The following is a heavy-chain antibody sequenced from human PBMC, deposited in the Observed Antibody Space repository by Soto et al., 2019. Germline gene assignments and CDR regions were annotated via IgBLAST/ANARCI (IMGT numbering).Heavy chain of an antibody. CDR3: ARGGGWVGDPSFDS. CDR1: GYTFTSYT. V-gene: IGHV1-3*01. J-gene: IGHJ4*02. Sequence: QVQLVQSGAEVKKPGASVKVSCQASGYTFTSYTLHWVRQAPGQGPEWMGWTNAGNGNKKYSQRFQGRLTITSDRPATTAYMDLSSLNFEATAVFFCARGGGWVGDPSFDSWGQGTLVTVSS. D-gene: IGHD3-10*01. CDR2: TNAGNGNK.